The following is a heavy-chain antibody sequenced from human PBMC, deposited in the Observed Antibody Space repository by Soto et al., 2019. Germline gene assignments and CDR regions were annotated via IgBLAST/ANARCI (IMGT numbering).Heavy chain of an antibody. D-gene: IGHD1-26*01. Sequence: QVQLVQSGAEVKKPGDSVRVSCKTSGYTFINYGITWVRQAPGQGLEWMGWLSAYNGDTSSSEKLQDRFTMTTDTATNTVYMDLRSLTSDDTAVYYCARWSAIVGGAEAFDVWGQGTMVIVSS. CDR1: GYTFINYG. CDR2: LSAYNGDT. CDR3: ARWSAIVGGAEAFDV. J-gene: IGHJ3*01. V-gene: IGHV1-18*01.